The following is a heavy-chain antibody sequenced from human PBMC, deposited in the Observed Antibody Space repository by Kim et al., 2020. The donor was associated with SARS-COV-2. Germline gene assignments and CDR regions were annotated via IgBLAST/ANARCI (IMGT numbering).Heavy chain of an antibody. CDR3: ARWHSGIVATTYVIAVAGTGLDWFDP. D-gene: IGHD6-19*01. J-gene: IGHJ5*02. CDR2: IYYSGST. V-gene: IGHV4-31*03. Sequence: SETLSLTCTVSGGSISSGGYYWSWIRQHPGKGLEWIGYIYYSGSTYYNPSLKSRVTISVDTSKNQFSLKLSSVTAADTAVYYCARWHSGIVATTYVIAVAGTGLDWFDPWGQGTLVTVSS. CDR1: GGSISSGGYY.